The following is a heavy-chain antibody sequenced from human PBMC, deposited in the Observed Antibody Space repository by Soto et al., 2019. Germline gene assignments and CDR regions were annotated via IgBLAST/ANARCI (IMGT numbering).Heavy chain of an antibody. CDR3: ARDWQWLSFYFDF. J-gene: IGHJ4*02. CDR1: GFTFSNYA. V-gene: IGHV3-23*01. CDR2: ISGSGTRT. Sequence: GGSLRLSCAASGFTFSNYAMGWVRQAPGKGLEWVSAISGSGTRTYYADSVKGRFTISRDNSKNTLYLQMNSLRAEDTAVYYCARDWQWLSFYFDFWGPGTLVTVSS. D-gene: IGHD6-19*01.